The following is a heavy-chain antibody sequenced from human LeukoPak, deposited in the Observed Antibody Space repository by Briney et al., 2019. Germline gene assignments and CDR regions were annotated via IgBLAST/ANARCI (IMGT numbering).Heavy chain of an antibody. J-gene: IGHJ4*02. Sequence: SETLSLTCTVSGGSISSYYWSWIRQPPGKGLEWIGYIYYSGSTNYNPSLKSRVTISVDTSKNQFSLKLSSVTAADTAVYYCARVSLSIVGATYFDYWGQGTLVTVSS. D-gene: IGHD1-26*01. V-gene: IGHV4-59*01. CDR2: IYYSGST. CDR3: ARVSLSIVGATYFDY. CDR1: GGSISSYY.